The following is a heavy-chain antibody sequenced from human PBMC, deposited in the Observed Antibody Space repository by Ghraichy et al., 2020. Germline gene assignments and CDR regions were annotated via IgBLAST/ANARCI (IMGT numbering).Heavy chain of an antibody. V-gene: IGHV4-39*01. J-gene: IGHJ4*02. D-gene: IGHD6-19*01. Sequence: SETLSLICAVSGGSISSSSYYWGWIRQPPGKGLEWIGSIYYSGSTYYNPSLKSRVTISEDTSKNQFSLTLSSVTAADTAVYYCARRLRVSSGWYDLGAVDYWGQGILVTVSS. CDR3: ARRLRVSSGWYDLGAVDY. CDR2: IYYSGST. CDR1: GGSISSSSYY.